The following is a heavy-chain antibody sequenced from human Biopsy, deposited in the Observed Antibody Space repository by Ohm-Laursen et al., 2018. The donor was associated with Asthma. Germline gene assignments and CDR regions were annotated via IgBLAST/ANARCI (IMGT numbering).Heavy chain of an antibody. Sequence: SQTLSLTCAVSGGSVSSGNNSWTWIRQPPGKGLEWIGYMYHSGRTYYNPSLKSRVNISVDKSKNQFSLKVNSVTAADTAVYYCARGDSSNWSHYYFDYWGQGTLVTVSS. CDR1: GGSVSSGNNS. CDR2: MYHSGRT. J-gene: IGHJ4*02. D-gene: IGHD3-22*01. CDR3: ARGDSSNWSHYYFDY. V-gene: IGHV4-30-2*01.